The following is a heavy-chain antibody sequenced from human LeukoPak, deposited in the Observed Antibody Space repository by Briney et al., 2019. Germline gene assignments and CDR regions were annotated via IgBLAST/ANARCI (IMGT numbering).Heavy chain of an antibody. CDR2: IFYSGRT. D-gene: IGHD3-10*01. V-gene: IGHV4-39*07. CDR1: GGSIGSSSYY. CDR3: ARAEGRRWFGELLSPFHFDY. Sequence: PSETLSPTCTVSGGSIGSSSYYWGWIRQPPGKGLGCIGSIFYSGRTYYNPSLKSRVTISVDTSKNQFSLKLSSVTAADTAVYYCARAEGRRWFGELLSPFHFDYWGQGTLVTVSS. J-gene: IGHJ4*02.